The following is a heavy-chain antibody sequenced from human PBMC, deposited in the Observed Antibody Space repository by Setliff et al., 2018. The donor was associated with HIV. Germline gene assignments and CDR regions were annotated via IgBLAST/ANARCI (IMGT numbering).Heavy chain of an antibody. D-gene: IGHD3-9*01. CDR2: ITDSGNT. V-gene: IGHV4-59*01. CDR1: GASISSYY. J-gene: IGHJ6*02. CDR3: ARETQQSYNIVTGYNYYYGIDV. Sequence: PSETLSLTCNVPGASISSYYWTWIRQSPGNRLEWLGYITDSGNTNYNPSLRRRVTISADTSKNQVSLRPRSVTAADTAVYYCARETQQSYNIVTGYNYYYGIDVWGQGTTVTVSS.